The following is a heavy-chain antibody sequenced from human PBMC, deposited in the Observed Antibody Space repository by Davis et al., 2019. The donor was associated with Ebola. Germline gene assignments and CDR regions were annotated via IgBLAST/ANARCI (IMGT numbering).Heavy chain of an antibody. J-gene: IGHJ6*02. Sequence: SVKVSCKASGYTFTSYGISWVRQAPGQGLEWMGGIIPIFGTANYAQKFQGRVTITADKSTSTAYMELSSLRSEDTAVYYCATPAPGSTSWLYYYYGMDVWGQGTTVTVSS. CDR1: GYTFTSYG. D-gene: IGHD2-2*01. CDR3: ATPAPGSTSWLYYYYGMDV. CDR2: IIPIFGTA. V-gene: IGHV1-69*06.